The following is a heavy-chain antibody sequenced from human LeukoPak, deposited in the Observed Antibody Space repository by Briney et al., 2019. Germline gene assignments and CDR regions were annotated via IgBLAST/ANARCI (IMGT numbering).Heavy chain of an antibody. V-gene: IGHV3-7*03. J-gene: IGHJ4*02. CDR1: GFIFSSHW. CDR3: ARDLDLDYGGNSFDY. D-gene: IGHD4-23*01. Sequence: GGSLRLSCTSSGFIFSSHWMNWVRQAPGKGPEWVANIKQDGSEKYYVDSVKGRFTISRDNAKSSLYLQMNSLRAEDTAVYYCARDLDLDYGGNSFDYWGQGTLVTVSS. CDR2: IKQDGSEK.